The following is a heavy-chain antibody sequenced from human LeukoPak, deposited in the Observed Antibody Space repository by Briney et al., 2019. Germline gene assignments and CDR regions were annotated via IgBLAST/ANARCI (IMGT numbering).Heavy chain of an antibody. D-gene: IGHD3-22*01. J-gene: IGHJ6*02. CDR1: GGSISSGGYY. CDR2: IYHSGST. Sequence: SETLSLTCTVSGGSISSGGYYWSWIRQPPGKGLEWIGYIYHSGSTYYNPSLKSRVTISVDRSKNQFSLKLSSVTAADTAVYYCARDQYYYDSSGYYYYYYGMDVWGQGTTVTVSS. V-gene: IGHV4-30-2*01. CDR3: ARDQYYYDSSGYYYYYYGMDV.